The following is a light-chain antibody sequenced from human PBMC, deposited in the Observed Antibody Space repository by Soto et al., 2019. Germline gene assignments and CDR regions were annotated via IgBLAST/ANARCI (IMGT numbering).Light chain of an antibody. V-gene: IGLV1-40*01. CDR2: SYN. CDR1: SSNIGAGYD. CDR3: QSYDRTPSASTYV. Sequence: QSALTQPPSVSGAPGQRVTISCTGSSSNIGAGYDVHWYQQFPGTAPRLLIYSYNNRPSGVPDRFSGSKSGTSASLAITGLQAEDEADFYCQSYDRTPSASTYVFGPGTKVNGL. J-gene: IGLJ1*01.